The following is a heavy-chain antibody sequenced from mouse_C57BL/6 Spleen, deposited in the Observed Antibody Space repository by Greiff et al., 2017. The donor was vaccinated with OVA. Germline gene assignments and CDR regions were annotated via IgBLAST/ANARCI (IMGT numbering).Heavy chain of an antibody. CDR2: INPNNGGT. J-gene: IGHJ3*01. V-gene: IGHV1-26*01. Sequence: VQLQQSGPELVKPGASVKISCKASGYTFTDYYMNWVQQSHGKSLEWIGDINPNNGGTSYNQKFKGKATLTVDKSSSTAYMELRSLTSEDSAVYYCAPWAWFAYWGQGTLVTVSA. CDR1: GYTFTDYY. CDR3: APWAWFAY.